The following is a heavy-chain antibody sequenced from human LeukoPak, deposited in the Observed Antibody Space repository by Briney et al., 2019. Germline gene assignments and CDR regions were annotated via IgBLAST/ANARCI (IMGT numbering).Heavy chain of an antibody. CDR1: GYTFTSYG. V-gene: IGHV1-18*01. CDR2: ISAYNGNT. CDR3: ARVPQNYDFWSGYSSGSKNWFDP. Sequence: ASVKVSCKASGYTFTSYGISWVRQAPGQGLEWMGWISAYNGNTNYAQKLQGRVAMTTDTSTSTAYMELRSLRSDDTAVYYCARVPQNYDFWSGYSSGSKNWFDPWGQGTLVTVSS. J-gene: IGHJ5*02. D-gene: IGHD3-3*01.